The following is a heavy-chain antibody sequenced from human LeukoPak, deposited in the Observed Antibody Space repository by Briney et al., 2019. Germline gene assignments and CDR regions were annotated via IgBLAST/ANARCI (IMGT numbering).Heavy chain of an antibody. J-gene: IGHJ4*02. Sequence: GGSLRLSCTAPGITFSRYWITWVRQAPGKGLEWVANIKEDGSAKYYVDPMKGRFPISRDNAKNSLYLPKNSLRGEDTGVYYCARDSPGYWGYPYWRQGALVSVSS. V-gene: IGHV3-7*04. CDR1: GITFSRYW. D-gene: IGHD5-12*01. CDR3: ARDSPGYWGYPY. CDR2: IKEDGSAK.